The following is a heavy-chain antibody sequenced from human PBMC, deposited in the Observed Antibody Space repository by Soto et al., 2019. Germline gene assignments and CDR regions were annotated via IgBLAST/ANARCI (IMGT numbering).Heavy chain of an antibody. Sequence: GGSLRLSCAASGFTFSSYAMSWVRQAPGKGLEWVSAISGGGGSTFYADSVKGRFTISRDNSKNTLYLQMNSLRAEDTAVYYCAKDSSGWYKFLYWGQGTLVTVSS. CDR2: ISGGGGST. CDR3: AKDSSGWYKFLY. V-gene: IGHV3-23*01. CDR1: GFTFSSYA. J-gene: IGHJ4*02. D-gene: IGHD6-19*01.